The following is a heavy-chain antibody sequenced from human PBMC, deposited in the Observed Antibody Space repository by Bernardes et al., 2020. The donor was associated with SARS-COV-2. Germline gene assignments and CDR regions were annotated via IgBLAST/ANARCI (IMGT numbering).Heavy chain of an antibody. J-gene: IGHJ5*02. D-gene: IGHD1-26*01. CDR3: ARESGTSHDL. Sequence: ASVKVSCKASGYTLTAHYIHWVRQAPGQGLEWMGWINPNSGDTNYAQKFQGRVTMTRDTSISTAYMDLSSLRSDDTAVYYCARESGTSHDLWGQGTLVTVSS. CDR2: INPNSGDT. CDR1: GYTLTAHY. V-gene: IGHV1-2*02.